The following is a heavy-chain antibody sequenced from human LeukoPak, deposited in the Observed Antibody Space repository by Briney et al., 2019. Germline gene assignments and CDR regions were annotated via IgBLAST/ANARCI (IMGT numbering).Heavy chain of an antibody. CDR1: GGTFSSYA. V-gene: IGHV1-69*05. CDR3: ARDLPENTAFNWFDP. CDR2: IIPIFGTA. D-gene: IGHD5-18*01. J-gene: IGHJ5*02. Sequence: GSSVKVSCKASGGTFSSYAISWVRQAPGQGLECMGRIIPIFGTANYAQKFQGRVTITTDESTSTAYMELSSLGSEDTAVYYCARDLPENTAFNWFDPWGQGTLVTVSS.